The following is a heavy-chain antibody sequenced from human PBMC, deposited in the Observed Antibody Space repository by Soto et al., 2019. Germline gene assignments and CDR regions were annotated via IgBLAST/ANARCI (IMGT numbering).Heavy chain of an antibody. CDR1: GDSINNGDCY. V-gene: IGHV4-31*03. CDR3: AREKEDDSGDYNAFDI. D-gene: IGHD4-17*01. CDR2: IYYSGTK. J-gene: IGHJ3*02. Sequence: QVQLQESGPGLVKPSQTLSLTCTVSGDSINNGDCYWSWLRQLPGKGLEWIGYIYYSGTKYYNPSLKSRVSTSIDTSKNQFSLNPTSVPAADTAVYYCAREKEDDSGDYNAFDIWGQGTVVTVSS.